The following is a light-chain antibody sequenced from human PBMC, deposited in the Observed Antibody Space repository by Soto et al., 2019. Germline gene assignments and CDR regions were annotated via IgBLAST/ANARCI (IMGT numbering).Light chain of an antibody. CDR3: QQRSNWPPLT. Sequence: EIVLTQSPATLSLSPGERATLSCRTSQTIRGLLNWYQQRPGQAPRLLIYDTSNRATDIPARFSGSGSGTDFILTISSLDPEDFGVYYCQQRSNWPPLTFGGGTKVEIK. CDR1: QTIRGL. CDR2: DTS. J-gene: IGKJ4*01. V-gene: IGKV3-11*01.